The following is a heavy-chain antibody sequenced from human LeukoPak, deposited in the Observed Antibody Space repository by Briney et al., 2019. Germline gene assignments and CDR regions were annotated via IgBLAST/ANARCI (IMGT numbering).Heavy chain of an antibody. Sequence: SETLSLTCTVSGGSISSSSYYWGWIRQPPGKGLEWIGSIYYSGSTYYNPSLKSRISVSVDTSKNQFSLKLSSVTAADTAVYYCARGEGVAARQSWFDPWGQGTLVTVSS. D-gene: IGHD6-6*01. V-gene: IGHV4-39*07. J-gene: IGHJ5*02. CDR3: ARGEGVAARQSWFDP. CDR1: GGSISSSSYY. CDR2: IYYSGST.